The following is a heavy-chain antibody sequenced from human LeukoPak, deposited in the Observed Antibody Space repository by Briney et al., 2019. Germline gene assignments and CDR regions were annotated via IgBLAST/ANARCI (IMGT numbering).Heavy chain of an antibody. CDR1: GFTFSSYA. D-gene: IGHD3-22*01. Sequence: GGSLRLPCAASGFTFSSYAMNWVRQAPGKGLEWVSSISRGSDHIFYADSMKGRFTISRDNAKNSLYLQMNSLGAEDTAVYYCARPYDTRGYFPDYWGQGTLVTVSS. J-gene: IGHJ4*02. CDR2: ISRGSDHI. V-gene: IGHV3-21*01. CDR3: ARPYDTRGYFPDY.